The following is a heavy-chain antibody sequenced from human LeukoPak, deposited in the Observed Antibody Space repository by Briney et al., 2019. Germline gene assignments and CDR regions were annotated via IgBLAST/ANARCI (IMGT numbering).Heavy chain of an antibody. CDR2: IKLGEYER. V-gene: IGHV3-7*01. CDR3: ARVQYTDLVYSPHFDN. D-gene: IGHD5-18*01. Sequence: PGGSLRLSCAASGFSFSSYWMTWVRQAPGKGLEWVASIKLGEYERSYVDSVKGRFTISRDNAKSSLYLEMNSLGAEDTAMYFCARVQYTDLVYSPHFDNWGQGILVTVS. CDR1: GFSFSSYW. J-gene: IGHJ4*02.